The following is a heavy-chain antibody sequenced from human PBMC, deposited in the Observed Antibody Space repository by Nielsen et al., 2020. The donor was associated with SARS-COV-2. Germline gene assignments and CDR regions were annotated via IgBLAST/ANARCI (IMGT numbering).Heavy chain of an antibody. V-gene: IGHV1-46*01. CDR3: AKVEVGCSGGSCSFDY. D-gene: IGHD2-15*01. J-gene: IGHJ4*02. CDR1: GYTFTSYY. Sequence: ASVKVSCKASGYTFTSYYMHWVRQAPGQGLEWMGIINPSGGSTSYAQKFQGRVTMTRDTSTSTVYMELSSLRSEDTAVYYCAKVEVGCSGGSCSFDYWGQGTLVTVSS. CDR2: INPSGGST.